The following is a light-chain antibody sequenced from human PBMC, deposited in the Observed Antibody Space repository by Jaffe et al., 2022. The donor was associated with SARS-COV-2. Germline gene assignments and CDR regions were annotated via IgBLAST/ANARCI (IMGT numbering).Light chain of an antibody. CDR1: HSITDY. CDR2: SAT. Sequence: DIQMTQSPSSLSASVGDRVTITCRASHSITDYLAWYQQKPGKVPKLLIHSATRLQSGVPSRFTGFGAGTDFTLTINNLQPEDVGTYYCQKYNSAPLTFGPGTKVDL. V-gene: IGKV1-27*01. J-gene: IGKJ3*01. CDR3: QKYNSAPLT.